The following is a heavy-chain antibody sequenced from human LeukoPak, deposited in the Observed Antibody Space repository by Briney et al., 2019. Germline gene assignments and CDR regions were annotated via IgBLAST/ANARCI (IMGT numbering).Heavy chain of an antibody. D-gene: IGHD3-22*01. CDR3: ARRYWDYYDSSGDNWFDP. V-gene: IGHV5-51*01. CDR1: GYSFTSYW. Sequence: GESLKISCKASGYSFTSYWIGWVRQMPGKGLEWMGIIYPGDSDTRYSPSFQGQVTISADKSISTAYLQWSSLKASDTAMYYCARRYWDYYDSSGDNWFDPWGQGTLVTVSS. J-gene: IGHJ5*02. CDR2: IYPGDSDT.